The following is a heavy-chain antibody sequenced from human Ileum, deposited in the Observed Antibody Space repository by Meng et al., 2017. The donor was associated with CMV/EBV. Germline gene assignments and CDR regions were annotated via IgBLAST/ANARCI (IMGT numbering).Heavy chain of an antibody. J-gene: IGHJ5*02. CDR2: INPNTGGT. Sequence: YCKASGYPVTVYFIEWMRQAPGQGFEWMGWINPNTGGTFYAQKFQGRVTMTRDTSINTAYMELSSLTSDDTAVYYCARGYGDFAYDPWGQGTLVTVSS. CDR1: GYPVTVYF. CDR3: ARGYGDFAYDP. D-gene: IGHD4-17*01. V-gene: IGHV1-2*02.